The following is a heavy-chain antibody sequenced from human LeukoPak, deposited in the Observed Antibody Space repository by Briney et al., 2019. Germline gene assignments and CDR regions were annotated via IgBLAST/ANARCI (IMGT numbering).Heavy chain of an antibody. CDR1: GGSISSYY. J-gene: IGHJ6*03. CDR2: IYTSGST. V-gene: IGHV4-4*07. Sequence: SETLSLTCTVSGGSISSYYWSWIWQPAGKGLEWIGRIYTSGSTNYNPSLKSRVTMSVDTSKNQFSLKLSSVTAADTAVYYCAASTTVTGNYYYYMDVWGKGTTVTVSS. D-gene: IGHD4-17*01. CDR3: AASTTVTGNYYYYMDV.